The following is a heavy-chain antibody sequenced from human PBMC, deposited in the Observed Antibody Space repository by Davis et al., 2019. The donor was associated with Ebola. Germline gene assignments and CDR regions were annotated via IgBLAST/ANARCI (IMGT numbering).Heavy chain of an antibody. Sequence: GESLKISCAASGFTFSHYAMHWVRQAPGKGLEWVAHISYDGSNKDYADSVKGRFTISRDNSKNTLYLQMNSLRAEDTAVYYCARGLLPAAILDYWGQGTLVTVSS. V-gene: IGHV3-30-3*01. D-gene: IGHD2-2*02. J-gene: IGHJ4*02. CDR2: ISYDGSNK. CDR1: GFTFSHYA. CDR3: ARGLLPAAILDY.